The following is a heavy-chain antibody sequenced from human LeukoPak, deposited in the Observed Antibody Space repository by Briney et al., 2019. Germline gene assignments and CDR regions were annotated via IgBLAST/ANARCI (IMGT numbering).Heavy chain of an antibody. CDR1: GYTFTGYY. J-gene: IGHJ4*02. CDR2: INPNSGGT. V-gene: IGHV1-2*02. Sequence: ASVKVSCKASGYTFTGYYMHWVQQAPGQGLEWMGWINPNSGGTNYAQKFQGRVTMTRDTSISTAYMELSRLRSDDTAVYYCASFYPATQQLEHGGGSYYFDYWGQGTLVTVSS. CDR3: ASFYPATQQLEHGGGSYYFDY. D-gene: IGHD6-13*01.